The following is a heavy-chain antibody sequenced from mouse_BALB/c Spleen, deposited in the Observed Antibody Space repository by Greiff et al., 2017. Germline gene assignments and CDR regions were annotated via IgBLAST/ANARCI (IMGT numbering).Heavy chain of an antibody. J-gene: IGHJ2*01. D-gene: IGHD2-3*01. Sequence: DVKLVESGGDLVKPGGSLKLSCAASGFTFSSYGMSWVRQTPDKRLEWVATISSGGSYTYYPDSVKGRFTISRDNAKNTLYLQMSSLKSEDTAMYYCARHAYYDYFDYWGQGTTLTVSS. CDR2: ISSGGSYT. CDR3: ARHAYYDYFDY. CDR1: GFTFSSYG. V-gene: IGHV5-6*02.